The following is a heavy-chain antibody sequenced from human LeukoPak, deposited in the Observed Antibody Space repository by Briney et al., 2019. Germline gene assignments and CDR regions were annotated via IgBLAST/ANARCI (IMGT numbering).Heavy chain of an antibody. D-gene: IGHD3-10*01. CDR3: ARHSYGSGGWFDP. V-gene: IGHV4-34*01. CDR1: GGSFSGYY. J-gene: IGHJ5*02. Sequence: KSSETLSLTCAVYGGSFSGYYWSWIRQPPGKGLEWIGEINHSGSTNYNPSLKSRVAISVDTSKNQFSLKLSSVTAADTAVYYCARHSYGSGGWFDPWGQGTLVTVSS. CDR2: INHSGST.